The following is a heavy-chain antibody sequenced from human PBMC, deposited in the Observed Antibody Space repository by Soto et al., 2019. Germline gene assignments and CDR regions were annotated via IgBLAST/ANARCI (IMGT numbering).Heavy chain of an antibody. V-gene: IGHV3-30*18. J-gene: IGHJ3*02. Sequence: QVQLVESGGGVVQPGRSLRLSCAASGFTFSSYDIHWVRQAPGKGLEWVALISYDGNNKYYADSVKARFTISRDNSKNTLYLQMNSLRAEDTAVYYCAKLITMVRGVIMDAFDIWGQGTMVTVSS. D-gene: IGHD3-10*01. CDR1: GFTFSSYD. CDR2: ISYDGNNK. CDR3: AKLITMVRGVIMDAFDI.